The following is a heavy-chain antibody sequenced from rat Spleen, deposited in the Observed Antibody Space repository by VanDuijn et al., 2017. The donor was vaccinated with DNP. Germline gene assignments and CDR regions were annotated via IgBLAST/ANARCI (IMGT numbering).Heavy chain of an antibody. V-gene: IGHV5-20*01. J-gene: IGHJ2*01. CDR2: ISYDGSST. D-gene: IGHD1-12*02. CDR3: TTDVDTMMVDY. Sequence: EVQLVESGGGLVQPGRSMKLSCAASGFTFSNYDMAWVRQAPTKGLEWVASISYDGSSTYYRDSVKGRFTISRDNAKSTLFLQMDSLRSEDTATYYCTTDVDTMMVDYWGQGVMVTVSS. CDR1: GFTFSNYD.